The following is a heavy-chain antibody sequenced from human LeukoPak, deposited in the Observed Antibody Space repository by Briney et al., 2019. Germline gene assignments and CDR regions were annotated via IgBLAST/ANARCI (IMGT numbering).Heavy chain of an antibody. D-gene: IGHD3-10*01. J-gene: IGHJ4*02. CDR3: ARDPPYYGSGSYSPCDY. V-gene: IGHV1-18*04. CDR1: GYTFTGYY. CDR2: ISAYNGNT. Sequence: ASVKVSCKASGYTFTGYYMHWVRQAPGQGLEWMGWISAYNGNTNYAQKLQGRVTMTTDTSTSTAYMELRSLRSDDAAVYYCARDPPYYGSGSYSPCDYWGQGTLVTVSS.